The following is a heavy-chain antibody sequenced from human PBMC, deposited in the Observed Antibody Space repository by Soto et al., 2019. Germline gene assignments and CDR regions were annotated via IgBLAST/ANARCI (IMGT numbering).Heavy chain of an antibody. CDR1: GFTFSSYA. D-gene: IGHD6-13*01. CDR2: ISGSGGST. CDR3: AKDAVYSSSRPATGAFDF. V-gene: IGHV3-23*01. Sequence: GGSLRLSCAASGFTFSSYAMSWVRQAPGKGLEWVSAISGSGGSTYYADSVKGRFTISRDNSKNTLYLQMNSLRAEDTAVYYCAKDAVYSSSRPATGAFDFWGQGTMVTVS. J-gene: IGHJ3*01.